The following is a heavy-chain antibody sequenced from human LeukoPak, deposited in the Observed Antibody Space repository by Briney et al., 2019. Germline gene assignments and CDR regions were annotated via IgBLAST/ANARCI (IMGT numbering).Heavy chain of an antibody. CDR3: ARDRSPQVAPDY. V-gene: IGHV4-59*01. Sequence: PSETLSLTCTVSGGSISSYYWSWIRQPPGKGLEWIGYIYYSGSTNYNPSLKSRVTISVDTSKNQFSLKLSSVTAADTAVYYCARDRSPQVAPDYWGQGTLVTVSS. CDR2: IYYSGST. D-gene: IGHD2-15*01. CDR1: GGSISSYY. J-gene: IGHJ4*02.